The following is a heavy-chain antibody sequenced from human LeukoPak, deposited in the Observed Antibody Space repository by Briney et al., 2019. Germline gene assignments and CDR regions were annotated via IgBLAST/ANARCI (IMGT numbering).Heavy chain of an antibody. CDR1: GGSISSHY. CDR3: ARETDLYAFDI. V-gene: IGHV4-59*11. CDR2: IYYSGST. J-gene: IGHJ3*02. Sequence: SETLSLTCTVPGGSISSHYWSSIRQPPGKGLEWIGYIYYSGSTNYNPSLKSRVTISVGTSKNQFSLKLSSVTAADTAVYYCARETDLYAFDIWGQGTMVTVSS.